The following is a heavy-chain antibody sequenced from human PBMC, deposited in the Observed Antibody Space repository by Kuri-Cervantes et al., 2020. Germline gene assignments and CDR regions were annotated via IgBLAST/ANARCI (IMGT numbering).Heavy chain of an antibody. D-gene: IGHD5-24*01. CDR2: INPNSGGT. V-gene: IGHV1-2*02. J-gene: IGHJ4*02. Sequence: ASVKVSCKASGGTFSSYAISWVRQAPGQGLEWMGWINPNSGGTNYAQKFQGRVTMTRDTSISTAYMELSRLRSDDTAVYYCARGPLKMATISYYFDYWGQGTLVTVSS. CDR3: ARGPLKMATISYYFDY. CDR1: GGTFSSYA.